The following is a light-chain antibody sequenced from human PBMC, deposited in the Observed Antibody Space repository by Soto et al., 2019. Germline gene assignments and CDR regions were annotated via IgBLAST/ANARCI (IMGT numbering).Light chain of an antibody. CDR1: QSSSNRY. V-gene: IGKV3-20*01. Sequence: EIVLTQSPGTLSLSPGERATLTCRTSQSSSNRYLSWYQQKPGQAPRLLIYGTSNKATGIPDRFSGRGSGKEFTPTISRLEAEDFSVYYLQQYGNSRYTFGHGTKLEIK. J-gene: IGKJ2*01. CDR3: QQYGNSRYT. CDR2: GTS.